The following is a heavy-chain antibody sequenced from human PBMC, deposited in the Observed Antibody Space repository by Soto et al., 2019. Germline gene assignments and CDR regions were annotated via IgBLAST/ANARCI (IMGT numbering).Heavy chain of an antibody. J-gene: IGHJ6*02. D-gene: IGHD2-21*02. CDR1: GLSLSTIGEG. CDR2: VYWDDDK. CDR3: VQTRCGGDCLQSYSSHSYYGLDV. V-gene: IGHV2-5*02. Sequence: QITLKESGPTLVKPTQTLTLTCTFSGLSLSTIGEGVGWIRQPPGKALEWLALVYWDDDKRYSPSLKSRLPITKDTSVNQVVLTMTNMGPVDTATYYCVQTRCGGDCLQSYSSHSYYGLDVWGQGTTVTVSS.